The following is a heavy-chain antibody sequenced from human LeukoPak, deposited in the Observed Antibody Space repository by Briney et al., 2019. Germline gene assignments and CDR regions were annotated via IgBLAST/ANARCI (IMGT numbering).Heavy chain of an antibody. CDR2: IKQDGSEK. Sequence: PGGSLRLSCAASGFTFSSYCMSCVRQAPGKGLEWVANIKQDGSEKYYVDSVKGRFTTTRDNAKNTLYLQMNSLRAEDTAVYYCARGARTHDYWGQGTLVTVSS. CDR3: ARGARTHDY. V-gene: IGHV3-7*01. CDR1: GFTFSSYC. D-gene: IGHD6-6*01. J-gene: IGHJ4*02.